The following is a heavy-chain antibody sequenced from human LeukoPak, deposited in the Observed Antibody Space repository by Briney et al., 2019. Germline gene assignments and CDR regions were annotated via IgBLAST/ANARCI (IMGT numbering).Heavy chain of an antibody. CDR1: GGSIITYY. J-gene: IGHJ4*02. Sequence: SETLSLTCTVSGGSIITYYWCWIRQPPAKGREGIGYIYYGECTNYNPSLKSRVTISEDPPKNQFSLTLSSVTAADTAVYYCARGRDGGNYTPLDYWGQGTLVTVSS. CDR3: ARGRDGGNYTPLDY. V-gene: IGHV4-59*01. CDR2: IYYGECT. D-gene: IGHD4-23*01.